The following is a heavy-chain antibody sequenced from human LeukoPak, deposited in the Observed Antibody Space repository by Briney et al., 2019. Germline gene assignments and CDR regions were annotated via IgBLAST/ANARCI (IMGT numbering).Heavy chain of an antibody. CDR3: ARGSAMVLRRGRRPYYFDY. Sequence: PGGSLRLSCAASGFTFSSYGMNWVRQAPGKGLEWVSSISSSDTYIHYADSVKGRFTISRDNAKNSLYLQMNSLRAEDTAVYYCARGSAMVLRRGRRPYYFDYWGQGTLVTVSS. CDR2: ISSSDTYI. D-gene: IGHD5-18*01. CDR1: GFTFSSYG. J-gene: IGHJ4*02. V-gene: IGHV3-21*01.